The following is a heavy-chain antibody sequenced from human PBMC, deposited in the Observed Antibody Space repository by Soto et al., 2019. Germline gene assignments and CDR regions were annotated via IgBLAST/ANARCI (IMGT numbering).Heavy chain of an antibody. V-gene: IGHV4-31*03. D-gene: IGHD1-26*01. CDR1: GGSISSVNYY. CDR2: IDYRGTA. J-gene: IGHJ5*02. CDR3: ARESGAWDVDP. Sequence: QVQLQESGPGLVKPSQTLSLTCTVFGGSISSVNYYWNWIRQYPGEGLEWIGHIDYRGTAYFNPSLRRRVTISLDPYKNQFSLKLNSVTAADTAVYYCARESGAWDVDPLSQGTLVTVSS.